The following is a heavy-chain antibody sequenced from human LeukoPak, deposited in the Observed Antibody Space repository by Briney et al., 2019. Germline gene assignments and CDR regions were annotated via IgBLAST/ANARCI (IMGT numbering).Heavy chain of an antibody. CDR3: ATTSDSSGWFIYYFDY. CDR2: ISGSGGST. Sequence: PGGSLRLSCAASGFTFSSYAMSWVRQAPGKGLEWVSAISGSGGSTYYADSVKGRFTISRDNSKNTLYLQMNSLRAEDTAVYYCATTSDSSGWFIYYFDYWGQGTLVTVSS. CDR1: GFTFSSYA. J-gene: IGHJ4*02. D-gene: IGHD6-19*01. V-gene: IGHV3-23*01.